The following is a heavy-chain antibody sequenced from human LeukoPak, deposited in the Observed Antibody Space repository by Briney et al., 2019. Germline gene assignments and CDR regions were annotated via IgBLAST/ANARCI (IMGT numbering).Heavy chain of an antibody. CDR2: IYPGDSDT. J-gene: IGHJ4*02. CDR1: GYSFTNYW. V-gene: IGHV5-51*03. CDR3: ASRKKGMASAGFDY. D-gene: IGHD5-24*01. Sequence: GESLKISCKGSGYSFTNYWIGWVRQIPGKGLEWMGIIYPGDSDTRYSPSFQGQVTISAEKSISTAYLEWSRLKASDTALYYCASRKKGMASAGFDYWGQGTLVTVSS.